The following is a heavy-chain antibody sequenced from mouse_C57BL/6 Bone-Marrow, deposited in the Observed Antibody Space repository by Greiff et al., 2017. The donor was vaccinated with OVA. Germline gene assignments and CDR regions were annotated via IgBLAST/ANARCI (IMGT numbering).Heavy chain of an antibody. V-gene: IGHV1-4*01. D-gene: IGHD2-1*01. CDR1: GYTFTSYT. J-gene: IGHJ2*01. Sequence: VQVVESGAELARPGASVKMSCKASGYTFTSYTMHWVKQRPGQGLEWIGYINPSSGYTKYNQKFKDKATLTADKSSSTAYMQLSSLTSEDSAVYYCARPPHGNWGKGTTLTVSS. CDR3: ARPPHGN. CDR2: INPSSGYT.